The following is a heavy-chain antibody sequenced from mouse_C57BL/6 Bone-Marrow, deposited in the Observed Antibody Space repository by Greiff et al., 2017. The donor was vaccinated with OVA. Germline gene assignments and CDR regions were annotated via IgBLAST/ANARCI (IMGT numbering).Heavy chain of an antibody. J-gene: IGHJ1*03. V-gene: IGHV5-4*01. CDR3: ERDYYYGSSYVPYWYFDV. CDR2: ISDGGSYT. D-gene: IGHD1-1*01. Sequence: DVMLVESGGGLVKPGGSLKLSCAASGFTFSSYAMSWVRQTPEKRLEWVATISDGGSYTYYPDNVQGRFTISRDNAKNNLYLQLSHLKSEDTAMYYCERDYYYGSSYVPYWYFDVWGTGTTVTVAS. CDR1: GFTFSSYA.